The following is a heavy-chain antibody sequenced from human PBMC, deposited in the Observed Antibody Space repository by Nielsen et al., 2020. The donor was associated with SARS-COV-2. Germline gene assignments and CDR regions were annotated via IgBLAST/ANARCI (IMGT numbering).Heavy chain of an antibody. J-gene: IGHJ3*01. CDR3: AKDGVVRGDALDL. D-gene: IGHD3-10*01. Sequence: GESLKISCAASGFTFNIYAMAWVRRAPGRGLQWVTGVSASGGGTYYTDSVKGRFSISRDNSKNTLFLQMHILRVEDTALYYCAKDGVVRGDALDLWGQGTMVTVSS. CDR1: GFTFNIYA. V-gene: IGHV3-23*01. CDR2: VSASGGGT.